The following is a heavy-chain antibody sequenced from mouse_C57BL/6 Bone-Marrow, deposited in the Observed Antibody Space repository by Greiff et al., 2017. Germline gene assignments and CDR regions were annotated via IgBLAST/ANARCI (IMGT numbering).Heavy chain of an antibody. CDR1: GYTFTSYW. V-gene: IGHV1-74*01. CDR3: AIDYYGSSWNYAMDY. J-gene: IGHJ4*01. CDR2: IHPSDSDT. Sequence: QVQLQQPGAELVKPGASVKVSCKASGYTFTSYWTHWVKQRPGQGLEWIGRIHPSDSDTNYNQKFTGKATLTVDKSSSTAYMQLSRLTSEDSAVYYCAIDYYGSSWNYAMDYWGQGTSVTVAS. D-gene: IGHD1-1*01.